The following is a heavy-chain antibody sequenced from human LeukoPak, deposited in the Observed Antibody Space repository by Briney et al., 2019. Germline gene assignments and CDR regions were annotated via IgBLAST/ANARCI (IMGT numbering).Heavy chain of an antibody. J-gene: IGHJ4*02. CDR1: GFTFSTYA. CDR2: ISYDGSNK. D-gene: IGHD1-26*01. Sequence: GGSLRLSCSASGFTFSTYAMHWVRQAPGKGLEWVAVISYDGSNKYYADSVKGRFTISRDNSKNTLYLQMNSLRAEDTAVYYCARDQGGATYLDYWGQGTLVTVSS. V-gene: IGHV3-30-3*01. CDR3: ARDQGGATYLDY.